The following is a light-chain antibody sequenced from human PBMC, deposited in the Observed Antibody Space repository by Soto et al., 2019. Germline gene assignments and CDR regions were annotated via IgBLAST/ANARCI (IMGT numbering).Light chain of an antibody. CDR2: AAS. J-gene: IGKJ1*01. CDR3: QQSGDTPPWT. CDR1: QSRRIY. Sequence: DIQMTQSPSSLSASVGDRVTITCPASQSRRIYLNWYQQKPGKAPELLIFAASSLPSGVPSRFSGSGSGTDFTLTISSLQPEDFATYYCQQSGDTPPWTFGQGTKVEIK. V-gene: IGKV1-39*01.